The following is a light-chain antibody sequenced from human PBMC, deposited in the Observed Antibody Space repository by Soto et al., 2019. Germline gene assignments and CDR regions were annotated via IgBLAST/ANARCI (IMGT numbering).Light chain of an antibody. Sequence: QSALTQPRSVSGSPGQSVTISCTGTSSDVGGYNYVSWYQQHPGKVPKLMISDVSKRPAGVPDRFSGSKSGNTASLTISGLQAEDEADYYCCSYAGSYTLLFGGGTKLTVL. CDR3: CSYAGSYTLL. CDR1: SSDVGGYNY. J-gene: IGLJ2*01. CDR2: DVS. V-gene: IGLV2-11*01.